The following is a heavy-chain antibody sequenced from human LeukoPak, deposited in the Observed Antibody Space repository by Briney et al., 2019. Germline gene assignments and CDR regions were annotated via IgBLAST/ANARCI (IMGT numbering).Heavy chain of an antibody. V-gene: IGHV3-7*01. J-gene: IGHJ4*02. D-gene: IGHD6-19*01. CDR2: IKEDGSAK. CDR3: AKDRSSGWYRAIDY. Sequence: RGSLRLSCAAPGFTFSDYWMSWVRQAPGKGPEWVANIKEDGSAKYYVDSVKGRFTISRDNAKNSLYLQMNSLRDDDTAVYYCAKDRSSGWYRAIDYWGQGTLVTVSS. CDR1: GFTFSDYW.